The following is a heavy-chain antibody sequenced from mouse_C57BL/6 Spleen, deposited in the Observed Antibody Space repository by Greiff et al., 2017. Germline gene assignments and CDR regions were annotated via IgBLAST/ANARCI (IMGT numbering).Heavy chain of an antibody. CDR2: IDPETGGT. D-gene: IGHD1-1*01. Sequence: VQLQQSGAELVRPGASVTLSCKASGYTFTDYEMHWVKQTPVHGLEWIGAIDPETGGTAYNQKFKGKAILTADKSSSTAYMELRSLTSEDSAVYYCTRRGSSYEWYFDVWGTGTTVTVSS. V-gene: IGHV1-15*01. J-gene: IGHJ1*03. CDR3: TRRGSSYEWYFDV. CDR1: GYTFTDYE.